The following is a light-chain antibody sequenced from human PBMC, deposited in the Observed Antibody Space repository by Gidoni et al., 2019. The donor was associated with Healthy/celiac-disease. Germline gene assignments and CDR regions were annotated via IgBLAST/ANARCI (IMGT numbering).Light chain of an antibody. CDR3: QQYYSYPLT. V-gene: IGKV1-8*01. Sequence: AIRITQSPSSLSASTGDRVTITCRASQGISSYLAWYQQKPGKAPKLLIYAASTLQSGVPSRFSGSGSGTDFTLTINCLQSEDFATYYCQQYYSYPLTFXPXTKVDIK. CDR2: AAS. CDR1: QGISSY. J-gene: IGKJ3*01.